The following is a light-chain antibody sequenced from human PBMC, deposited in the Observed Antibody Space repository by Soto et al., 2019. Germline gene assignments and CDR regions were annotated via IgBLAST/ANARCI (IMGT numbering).Light chain of an antibody. J-gene: IGKJ4*01. CDR2: GAS. CDR3: QQASSFPLT. CDR1: QAISSW. V-gene: IGKV1-12*01. Sequence: DIQMTQSPSSVSASVGDRVTISCRASQAISSWLAWYQQKPGEAPKLLIYGASTLQSGVPSRFSGSEPGTLFTLTISSLQPEDFATYYCQQASSFPLTFGGGTKVQIK.